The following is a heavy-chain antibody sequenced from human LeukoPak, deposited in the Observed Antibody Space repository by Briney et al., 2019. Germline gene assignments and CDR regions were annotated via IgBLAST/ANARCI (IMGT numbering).Heavy chain of an antibody. CDR1: GFTFSSYD. CDR3: ARGGSSGPFGY. Sequence: GGSLRLSCAASGFTFSSYDMHWVRQTTGRGLEWVSGIGTAGDAYYLGSVKGRFTISRENAENSLYLQMNSLRAGDTAVYYCARGGSSGPFGYWGQGTLVTVSS. J-gene: IGHJ4*02. V-gene: IGHV3-13*01. D-gene: IGHD1-26*01. CDR2: IGTAGDA.